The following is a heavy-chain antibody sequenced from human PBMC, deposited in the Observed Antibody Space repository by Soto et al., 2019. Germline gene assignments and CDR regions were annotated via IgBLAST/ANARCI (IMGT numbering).Heavy chain of an antibody. CDR3: AKDHPPLVRHIVVVTAIPDY. D-gene: IGHD2-21*02. J-gene: IGHJ4*02. CDR2: ISYDGSNK. V-gene: IGHV3-30*18. CDR1: GFTFSSYG. Sequence: GGSLRLSCAASGFTFSSYGMHWVRQAPGKGLEWVAVISYDGSNKYYADSVKGRFTISRDNSKNTLYLQMNSLRAEDTAVYYCAKDHPPLVRHIVVVTAIPDYWGQGTLVTVSS.